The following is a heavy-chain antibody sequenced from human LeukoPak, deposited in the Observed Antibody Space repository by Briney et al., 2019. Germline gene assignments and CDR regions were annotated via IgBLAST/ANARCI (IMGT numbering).Heavy chain of an antibody. Sequence: GGSLRLSCAASGFTFSSYGMSWVRQAPGKGLEWVSAISGSGSSTYYAASVKGRFTISRDNSKNTLYLQMNSLRAEDTAVYYCAKDGATSFYYYYYYMDVWGKGTTVTISS. J-gene: IGHJ6*03. CDR2: ISGSGSST. V-gene: IGHV3-23*01. D-gene: IGHD1-26*01. CDR1: GFTFSSYG. CDR3: AKDGATSFYYYYYYMDV.